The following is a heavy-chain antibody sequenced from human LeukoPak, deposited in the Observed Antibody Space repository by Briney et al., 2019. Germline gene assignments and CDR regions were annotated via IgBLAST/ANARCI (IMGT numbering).Heavy chain of an antibody. V-gene: IGHV3-11*01. J-gene: IGHJ6*02. D-gene: IGHD2-2*01. CDR1: GFTFSDYY. CDR3: AREVVVVPDYCYYGLDV. Sequence: GGSLRLSCAASGFTFSDYYMTWIRQAPGKGLEYVSHISRSGTSLYYGDSVKGRFSISRDNAKNSLYLQMDRLRVEDTAVYYCAREVVVVPDYCYYGLDVWGQGTTVTVSS. CDR2: ISRSGTSL.